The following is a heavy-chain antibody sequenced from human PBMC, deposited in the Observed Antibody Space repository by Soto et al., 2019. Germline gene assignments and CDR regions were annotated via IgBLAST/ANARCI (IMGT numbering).Heavy chain of an antibody. CDR3: ARDQVGATGDY. CDR1: GYTFTSYG. Sequence: QIQLVQSGAEVKKPGASVKVSCKASGYTFTSYGISWVRQAPGQGLEWMGWISAYNGNRNYAQKVQGRVTMTTDTSTNTAYMEVRSLRSDDTAVYYCARDQVGATGDYWGQGTLVTGSS. D-gene: IGHD1-26*01. V-gene: IGHV1-18*01. J-gene: IGHJ4*02. CDR2: ISAYNGNR.